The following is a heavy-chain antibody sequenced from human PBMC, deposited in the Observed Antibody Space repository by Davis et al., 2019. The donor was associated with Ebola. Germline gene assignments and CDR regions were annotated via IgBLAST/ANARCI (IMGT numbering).Heavy chain of an antibody. J-gene: IGHJ4*02. D-gene: IGHD5-12*01. CDR2: ITSSGGSR. Sequence: GESLKISCVASGFTFSSYAMSWVRQAPGKGLEWVSAITSSGGSRYYADSVKGRFTISRDNSKNTLYLQMNSLRAEDTAVYYCAKDLDERSGYDSVYFDYWGQGTLVTVSS. V-gene: IGHV3-23*01. CDR3: AKDLDERSGYDSVYFDY. CDR1: GFTFSSYA.